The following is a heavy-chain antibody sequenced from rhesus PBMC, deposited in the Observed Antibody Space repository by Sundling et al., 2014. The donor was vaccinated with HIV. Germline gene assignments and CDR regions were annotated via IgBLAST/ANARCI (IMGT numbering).Heavy chain of an antibody. CDR2: IWYDGNKK. CDR3: ARGEVGWNNDGLDS. V-gene: IGHV3-54*02. CDR1: EFTSRAG. J-gene: IGHJ6*01. D-gene: IGHD1-20*01. Sequence: EVQLAESGGGLVQPGGSLRLSCVVSEFTSRAGIHWVRQAPGKGLEWVAVIWYDGNKKYYADSVKDRITISGDNSKNMVYLQMNNLKLEDTAVYFCARGEVGWNNDGLDSWGQGVVVTVSS.